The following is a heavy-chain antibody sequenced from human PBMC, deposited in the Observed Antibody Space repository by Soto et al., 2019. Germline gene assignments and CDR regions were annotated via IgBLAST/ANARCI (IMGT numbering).Heavy chain of an antibody. V-gene: IGHV3-48*01. CDR3: ARGANYDSFDL. Sequence: EVQLVESGGGMVQPVGSLRLSCAASGFTFRTSNMNWVRQAPGKGLEWISFITSTTGTTYSADSVKGRFTISRDNAKNSLYLQMNSLRAEDTAVYYCARGANYDSFDLWGQGTLVTVSS. J-gene: IGHJ4*02. CDR2: ITSTTGTT. CDR1: GFTFRTSN. D-gene: IGHD1-7*01.